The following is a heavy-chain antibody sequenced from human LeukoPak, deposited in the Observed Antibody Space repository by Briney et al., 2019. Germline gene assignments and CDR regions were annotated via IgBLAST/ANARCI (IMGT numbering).Heavy chain of an antibody. Sequence: SETLSLTCTVSGASVSSDSYWTWIRQPLGKGVEWIAHIYNGVNTNYNPSLESRVTISVDTSKNQFSLRLNSVTAADTAVYYCARSRAFNSGAFDPWGQGSLVTVSS. J-gene: IGHJ5*02. CDR3: ARSRAFNSGAFDP. CDR1: GASVSSDSY. CDR2: IYNGVNT. D-gene: IGHD1-26*01. V-gene: IGHV4-61*01.